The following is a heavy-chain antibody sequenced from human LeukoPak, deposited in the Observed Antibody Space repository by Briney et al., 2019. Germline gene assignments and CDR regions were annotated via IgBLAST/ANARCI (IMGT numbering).Heavy chain of an antibody. CDR3: ARVMGFGELFYNGMDV. Sequence: ASVKVSCKASGNTFTSYDINWVRQATGQGLEWMGWMNPNSGNTGYAQKFQGRVTMTRNTSISTAYMELSSLRSEDTAVYYCARVMGFGELFYNGMDVWGQGTTVTVSS. D-gene: IGHD3-10*01. CDR1: GNTFTSYD. CDR2: MNPNSGNT. J-gene: IGHJ6*02. V-gene: IGHV1-8*01.